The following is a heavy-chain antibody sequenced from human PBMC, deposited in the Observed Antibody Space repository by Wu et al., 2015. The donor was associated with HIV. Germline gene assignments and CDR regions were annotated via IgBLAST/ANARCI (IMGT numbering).Heavy chain of an antibody. Sequence: QVYLAQSGAEVKKPGASVKVSCRASEYTFTAYYLHWLRQAPGQRFEWMGYIVPQSGATLYSQKFRDRISLTRDTAISTAFMDLSGLTSDDTAVYYRARSDFGSGTLASHWGQGTLVTVSS. CDR1: EYTFTAYY. CDR2: IVPQSGAT. J-gene: IGHJ4*02. CDR3: ARSDFGSGTLASH. D-gene: IGHD3-10*01. V-gene: IGHV1-2*02.